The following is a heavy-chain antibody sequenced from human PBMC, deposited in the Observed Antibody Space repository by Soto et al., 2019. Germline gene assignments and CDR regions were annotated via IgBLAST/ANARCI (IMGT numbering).Heavy chain of an antibody. CDR2: ISWNSDFI. D-gene: IGHD3-3*01. Sequence: EVQLVESGGGLVRPGRSLRLSCAASGFTFDDYAMHWVRQAPGKGLEWVSGISWNSDFIAYADSVKGRVTVPRDNANNFLYLQMNSMRAEDTALYYCAKDRGSPIVGVVDVLKFYYQDMGVWGHATTVTVSS. CDR3: AKDRGSPIVGVVDVLKFYYQDMGV. CDR1: GFTFDDYA. V-gene: IGHV3-9*01. J-gene: IGHJ6*02.